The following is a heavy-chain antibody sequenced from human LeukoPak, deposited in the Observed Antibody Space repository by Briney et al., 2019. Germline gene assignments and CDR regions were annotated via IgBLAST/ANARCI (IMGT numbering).Heavy chain of an antibody. CDR1: GYSFTSYW. Sequence: GESLKISCKGSGYSFTSYWIGWVRQMPGKGLEWMGIIYPGDSDTRYSPSFQGQVTISADKSISTAYLQWSSLKASDTAMYYCARRPGICSGGSCYGGSWFDPWGQGTLVTVSS. CDR3: ARRPGICSGGSCYGGSWFDP. D-gene: IGHD2-15*01. V-gene: IGHV5-51*01. J-gene: IGHJ5*02. CDR2: IYPGDSDT.